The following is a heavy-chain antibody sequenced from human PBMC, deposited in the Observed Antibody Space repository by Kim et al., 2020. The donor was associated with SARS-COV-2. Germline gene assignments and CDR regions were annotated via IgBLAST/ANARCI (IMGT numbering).Heavy chain of an antibody. D-gene: IGHD1-26*01. CDR2: ST. J-gene: IGHJ2*01. CDR3: AKVGERYFDI. V-gene: IGHV3-43*01. Sequence: STYYADSVKGRFTISRDNSKNSLYLQMNSLRTEDTALYYCAKVGERYFDIWGRGTLVTVSS.